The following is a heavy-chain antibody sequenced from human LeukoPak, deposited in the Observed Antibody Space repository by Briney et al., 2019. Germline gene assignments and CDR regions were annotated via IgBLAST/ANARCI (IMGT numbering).Heavy chain of an antibody. V-gene: IGHV1-69*04. CDR3: ARVEGYCSGGSCYLDP. Sequence: SVKVCCKASGGTFSSYAISWVRQAPGQGLEWKGRIIPIFGIANYAQKFQGRVTITADKSTSTAYMELSSLRSEDTAVYYCARVEGYCSGGSCYLDPWGQGTLVTVSS. J-gene: IGHJ5*02. D-gene: IGHD2-15*01. CDR1: GGTFSSYA. CDR2: IIPIFGIA.